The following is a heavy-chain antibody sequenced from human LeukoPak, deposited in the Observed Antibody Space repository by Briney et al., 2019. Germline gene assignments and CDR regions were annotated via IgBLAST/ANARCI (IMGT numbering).Heavy chain of an antibody. J-gene: IGHJ4*02. D-gene: IGHD6-13*01. Sequence: TGGSLRLSCAASGFTFSSYSMNWVRQAPGKGLEWVSYISSSSSTIYYADSVKGRFTISRDNAKNSLYLQMNSLRAEDTAVYYCARDLGGSSSWLVDYWGQGTLVTVSS. CDR1: GFTFSSYS. CDR2: ISSSSSTI. CDR3: ARDLGGSSSWLVDY. V-gene: IGHV3-48*01.